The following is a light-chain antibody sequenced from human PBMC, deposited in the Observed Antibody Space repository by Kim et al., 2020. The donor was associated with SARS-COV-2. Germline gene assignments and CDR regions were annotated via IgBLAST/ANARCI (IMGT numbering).Light chain of an antibody. CDR2: DVS. J-gene: IGLJ1*01. Sequence: GQTITIPCTGTSRDIGGYNSVSWYQQYPGKAPKIIIYDVSKRSSGVSYRFSGSKSGNTASLTISGLQADDECHYYCSSYVNTRAYVFGTGTKVTVL. CDR1: SRDIGGYNS. V-gene: IGLV2-14*03. CDR3: SSYVNTRAYV.